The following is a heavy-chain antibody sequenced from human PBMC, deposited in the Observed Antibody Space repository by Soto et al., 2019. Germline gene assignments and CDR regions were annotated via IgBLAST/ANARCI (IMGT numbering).Heavy chain of an antibody. CDR1: GFTFDDYA. J-gene: IGHJ6*02. Sequence: GGSLRLSCAASGFTFDDYAMHWVRQAPGKGLEWVSGISWNSGSIGYADSVKGRSTISRDNAKNSLYLQMNSLRAEDTALYYCARGGQLNYYYYYGMDVWGQGTTVTVSS. CDR3: ARGGQLNYYYYYGMDV. CDR2: ISWNSGSI. D-gene: IGHD5-18*01. V-gene: IGHV3-9*01.